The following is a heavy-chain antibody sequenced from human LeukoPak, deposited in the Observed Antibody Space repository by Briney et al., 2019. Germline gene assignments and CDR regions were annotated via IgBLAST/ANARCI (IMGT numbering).Heavy chain of an antibody. J-gene: IGHJ4*02. CDR2: IKSKTDGGTT. V-gene: IGHV3-15*01. D-gene: IGHD3-10*01. Sequence: GGSLRLSCAASEFTFSNAWMSWVRQAPGKGLEWVGRIKSKTDGGTTDYAAPVKGRFTISRDDSKNTLYLQMNSLKTEDTAVYYCARGSYYGSGFDYWGQGTLVTVSS. CDR3: ARGSYYGSGFDY. CDR1: EFTFSNAW.